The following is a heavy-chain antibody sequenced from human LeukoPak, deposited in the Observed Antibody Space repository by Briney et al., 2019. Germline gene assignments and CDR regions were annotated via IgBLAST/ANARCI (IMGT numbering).Heavy chain of an antibody. J-gene: IGHJ4*02. CDR1: GFTFSSYG. V-gene: IGHV3-7*03. D-gene: IGHD3-22*01. CDR3: AREAKVVGYYSNFDY. CDR2: IKQDGSEK. Sequence: GGSLRLSCAASGFTFSSYGMHWVRQAPGKGLEWVANIKQDGSEKYYVDSVKGRFTISRDNAKNSLYLQMNSLRAEDTAVYYCAREAKVVGYYSNFDYWGQGTLVTVSS.